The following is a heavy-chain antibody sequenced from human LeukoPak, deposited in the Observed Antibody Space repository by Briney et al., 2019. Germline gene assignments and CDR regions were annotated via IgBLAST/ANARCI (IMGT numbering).Heavy chain of an antibody. CDR2: ISVGGGDT. V-gene: IGHV3-23*01. J-gene: IGHJ4*02. Sequence: GGSLRLSCEASGFIFSSYVMGWVRQAPGKGLEWVSSISVGGGDTSTADSVKGRFTITRDNSKNTLYLQMNSLRAEDTAVYYCAKDHKPVRVASKYYFDYWGQGTLVTVSS. D-gene: IGHD1-14*01. CDR3: AKDHKPVRVASKYYFDY. CDR1: GFIFSSYV.